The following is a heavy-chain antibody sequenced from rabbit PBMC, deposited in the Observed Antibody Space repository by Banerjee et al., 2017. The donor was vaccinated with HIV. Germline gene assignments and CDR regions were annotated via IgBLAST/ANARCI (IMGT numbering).Heavy chain of an antibody. CDR1: GFDFSSYW. CDR3: ARDLAGVIGWNFNL. J-gene: IGHJ4*01. CDR2: IDTGGSSGST. V-gene: IGHV1S45*01. Sequence: QEQLKETGGGLVQPGGSLTLSCKASGFDFSSYWIHWVRQAPGKGLEWIGCIDTGGSSGSTYYASWAKGRFTITKTSSTTVTLQMTSLTAADTASYFCARDLAGVIGWNFNLWGQGTLVTVS. D-gene: IGHD4-1*01.